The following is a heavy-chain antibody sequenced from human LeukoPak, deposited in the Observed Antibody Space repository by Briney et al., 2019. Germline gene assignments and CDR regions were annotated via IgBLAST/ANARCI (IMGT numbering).Heavy chain of an antibody. CDR3: AREGEDDRAFDI. J-gene: IGHJ3*02. CDR1: GGTFISYA. V-gene: IGHV1-69*13. CDR2: IIPIFGTA. Sequence: GASVKVSCKASGGTFISYAISWVRQAPGQGREWMGGIIPIFGTANYAQKFQGRVTITADESTSTAYMELSSLRSEDTAVYYCAREGEDDRAFDIWGQGTMVTVSS. D-gene: IGHD3-9*01.